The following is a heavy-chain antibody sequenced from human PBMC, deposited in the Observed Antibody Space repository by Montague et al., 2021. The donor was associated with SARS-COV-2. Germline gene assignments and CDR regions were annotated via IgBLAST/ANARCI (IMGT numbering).Heavy chain of an antibody. CDR3: SRFTFLHSGDYWGPFDI. V-gene: IGHV3-21*01. J-gene: IGHJ3*02. CDR2: IPLGGMVK. D-gene: IGHD1-26*01. Sequence: SLRLSCAASGFPFSEYSMNWVRQAPGTGRKGASPIPLGGMVKNNQNQGKGRFTISRDNAKNSLYLQMSSLKAEDTAVYYCSRFTFLHSGDYWGPFDIWGQGAMVTVSS. CDR1: GFPFSEYS.